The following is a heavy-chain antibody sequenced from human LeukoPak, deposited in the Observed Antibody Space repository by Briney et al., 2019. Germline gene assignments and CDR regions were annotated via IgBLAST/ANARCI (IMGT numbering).Heavy chain of an antibody. CDR2: SYHSGST. Sequence: SGTLSLTCAVSGGSISSSNWWSWVRQPPGKGLEWIGESYHSGSTTYNPSLKSRVTISVDKSKNQFYQKLSAVTAADTAVYYCAREARTAYYDSSGTYVYWGQGTLVTVSS. V-gene: IGHV4-4*02. CDR3: AREARTAYYDSSGTYVY. CDR1: GGSISSSNW. D-gene: IGHD3-22*01. J-gene: IGHJ4*02.